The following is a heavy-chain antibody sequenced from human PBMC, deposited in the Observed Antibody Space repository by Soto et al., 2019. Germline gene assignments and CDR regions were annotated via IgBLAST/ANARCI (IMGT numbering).Heavy chain of an antibody. CDR2: ISSTTNYI. Sequence: EVQLVESGGGLVKPGGSLRLSCAASGFTFTRYSMNWVRQAPGKGLEWVSSISSTTNYIYYGDSMKGRFTISRDNTKNARYLEMNSLRAEDTAVYYCARESDDLTSNCAYWGQGTLVTVSS. CDR3: ARESDDLTSNCAY. CDR1: GFTFTRYS. J-gene: IGHJ4*02. V-gene: IGHV3-21*06.